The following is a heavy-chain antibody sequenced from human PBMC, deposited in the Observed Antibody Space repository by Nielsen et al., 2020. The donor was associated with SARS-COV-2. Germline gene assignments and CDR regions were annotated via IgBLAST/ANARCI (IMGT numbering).Heavy chain of an antibody. CDR2: IYYSGST. CDR3: ARRSSSSVSYYYYYYMDV. J-gene: IGHJ6*03. V-gene: IGHV4-38-2*01. Sequence: PGKGLEWIGSIYYSGSTYYNPSLKSRDTISVDTSKNQFSLTLSSVTAADTAVYYCARRSSSSVSYYYYYYMDVWGKGTTVTVSS. D-gene: IGHD6-6*01.